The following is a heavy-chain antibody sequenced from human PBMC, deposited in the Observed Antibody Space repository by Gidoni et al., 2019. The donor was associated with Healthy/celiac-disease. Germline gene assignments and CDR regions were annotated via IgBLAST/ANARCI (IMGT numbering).Heavy chain of an antibody. CDR3: ARDNYDFWSGYYLDAFDI. CDR1: GCSISSGGYY. J-gene: IGHJ3*02. V-gene: IGHV4-31*03. Sequence: QVQLQESGPGLVKPSPTLSLTCTVSGCSISSGGYYWSWLRQPPGKGLEWIGYNYYSGSTYYNPALKSRVTISVDTSKNQFSLKLSSVTAADTAVYYWARDNYDFWSGYYLDAFDIWGQGTMVTVSS. D-gene: IGHD3-3*01. CDR2: NYYSGST.